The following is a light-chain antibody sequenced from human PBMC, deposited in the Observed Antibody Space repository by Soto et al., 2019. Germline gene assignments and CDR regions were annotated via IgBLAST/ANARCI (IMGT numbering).Light chain of an antibody. Sequence: QSVLTQPPSASGTPGQRVTISCSGSSSNIGSNYVYWYQQLPGTAPKLLIYRNNQRPSGVPDRFSRSKSGTSASLAISGLRSEDEADYYCAAWDDSLSVYVVFGGGTKLTVL. J-gene: IGLJ2*01. CDR3: AAWDDSLSVYVV. CDR1: SSNIGSNY. V-gene: IGLV1-47*01. CDR2: RNN.